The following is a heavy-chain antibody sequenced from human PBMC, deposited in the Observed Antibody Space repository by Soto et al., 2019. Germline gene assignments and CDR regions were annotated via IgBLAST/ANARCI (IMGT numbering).Heavy chain of an antibody. J-gene: IGHJ4*02. CDR2: ISNSGGTI. CDR1: GFTFSDYY. D-gene: IGHD2-15*01. V-gene: IGHV3-11*01. Sequence: QVQLVESGGGLVKPGGSLRLSCAASGFTFSDYYMTWIRQAPGKGLEWVSYISNSGGTIYYTDSVKGRFTISRDNAKNSLSLQMRSLRAEDTAVYYCARYGGSGLRKFDYWGQGTLVTVSS. CDR3: ARYGGSGLRKFDY.